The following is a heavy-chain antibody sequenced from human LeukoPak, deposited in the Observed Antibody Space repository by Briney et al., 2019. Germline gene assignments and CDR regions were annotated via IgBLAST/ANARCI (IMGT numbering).Heavy chain of an antibody. V-gene: IGHV3-23*01. CDR2: ISGSGGST. CDR3: AKAMLAYCGGDCYSIPDY. J-gene: IGHJ4*02. Sequence: PGGSLRLSCAASGFTFSSYAMSWVRQAPGKGLEWVSAISGSGGSTYYADSVKGRFTISRDNSKNTLYLQMNSLRAEDTAVYYCAKAMLAYCGGDCYSIPDYWGQGALVTVSS. CDR1: GFTFSSYA. D-gene: IGHD2-21*02.